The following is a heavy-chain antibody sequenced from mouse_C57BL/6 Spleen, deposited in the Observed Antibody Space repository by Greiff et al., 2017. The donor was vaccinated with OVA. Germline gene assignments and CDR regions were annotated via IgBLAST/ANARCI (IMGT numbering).Heavy chain of an antibody. CDR3: ARSSYYSNLYYFDY. Sequence: VKLQQPGAELVRPGSSVKLSCKASGYTFTSYWMDWVKQRPGQGLEWIGNIYPSDSETHYNQKFKDKATLTVDKSSSTAYMQLSSLTSEDSAVYYCARSSYYSNLYYFDYWGQGTTLTVSS. J-gene: IGHJ2*01. D-gene: IGHD2-5*01. CDR1: GYTFTSYW. V-gene: IGHV1-61*01. CDR2: IYPSDSET.